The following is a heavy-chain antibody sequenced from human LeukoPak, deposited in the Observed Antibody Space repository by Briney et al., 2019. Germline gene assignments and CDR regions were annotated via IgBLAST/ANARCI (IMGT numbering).Heavy chain of an antibody. J-gene: IGHJ4*02. CDR3: AKVGGGGGTYDY. Sequence: PGGSLRLSCAASGFTFSSYAMTWVRQAPGKGLEWVSGISGSGDTTYYADSVKGRFTISRDNSKNTLDLQMNSLRAEDTAVYYCAKVGGGGGTYDYWGQGTLVTVSS. CDR1: GFTFSSYA. CDR2: ISGSGDTT. V-gene: IGHV3-23*01. D-gene: IGHD1-26*01.